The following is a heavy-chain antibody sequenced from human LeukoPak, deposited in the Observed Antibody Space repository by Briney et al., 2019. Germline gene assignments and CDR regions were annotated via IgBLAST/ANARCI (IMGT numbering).Heavy chain of an antibody. D-gene: IGHD4-17*01. CDR3: AKDMNTVTTTFDY. J-gene: IGHJ4*02. CDR2: ISFDGSTK. Sequence: PGGSLRLSCAASGFTFSSYAMHWVRQAPGKGLEWVAVISFDGSTKYYADSVKGRFTISRDNSESTLYLQMNSLRAEDTAVYYCAKDMNTVTTTFDYWGQGTLVTVSS. V-gene: IGHV3-30-3*01. CDR1: GFTFSSYA.